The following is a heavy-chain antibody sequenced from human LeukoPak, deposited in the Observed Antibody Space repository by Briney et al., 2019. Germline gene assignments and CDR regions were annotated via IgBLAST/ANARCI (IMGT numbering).Heavy chain of an antibody. D-gene: IGHD3-22*01. CDR1: GGSISSSYY. J-gene: IGHJ4*02. CDR3: ASTDYYDSSGPFDY. Sequence: TSETLSLTCTVSGGSISSSYYWGWIRQPPGKGLEWIGYIYYSGSTNYNPSLKSRVTISVDTSKNQFSLKLSSVTAADTAVYYCASTDYYDSSGPFDYWGQGTLVTVSS. CDR2: IYYSGST. V-gene: IGHV4-61*05.